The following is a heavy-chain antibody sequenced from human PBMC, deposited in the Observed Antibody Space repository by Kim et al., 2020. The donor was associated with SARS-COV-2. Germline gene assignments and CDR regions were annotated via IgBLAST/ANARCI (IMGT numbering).Heavy chain of an antibody. D-gene: IGHD3-10*01. V-gene: IGHV3-9*01. CDR3: AKSSYGSGTPGDYYGMDG. J-gene: IGHJ6*02. CDR2: ISWNSGSI. CDR1: GFTFDDYA. Sequence: GGSLRLSCAASGFTFDDYAMHWVRQAPGKGLEWVSGISWNSGSIGYADSVKGRFTISRDNAKNSLYLQMNSLRAEDTALYYCAKSSYGSGTPGDYYGMDGWGQGTTVTVSS.